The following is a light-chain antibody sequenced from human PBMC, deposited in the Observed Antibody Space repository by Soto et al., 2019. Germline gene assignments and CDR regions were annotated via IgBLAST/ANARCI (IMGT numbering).Light chain of an antibody. CDR2: EVT. CDR1: SSDVGGYDY. V-gene: IGLV2-8*01. Sequence: QSVLTQPPSASGSPGQSVTISCSGTSSDVGGYDYVSWYQQHPGKAPRVIIYEVTQRPSGVPDRFSGSKSGNTASLTVSGLQSEDEADYYCSSYAGGNNVIFGGGTKLTVL. CDR3: SSYAGGNNVI. J-gene: IGLJ2*01.